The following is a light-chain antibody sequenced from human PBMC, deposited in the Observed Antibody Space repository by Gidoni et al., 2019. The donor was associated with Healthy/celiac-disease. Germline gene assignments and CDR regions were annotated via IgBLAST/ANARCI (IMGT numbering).Light chain of an antibody. Sequence: SYELTQQPSVSVAPGQTASMTCSGDELGDKYACWYQQKPGQAPVLVIYQASKRPSGIPERFSCSNSGNTATLTISGTQAMDEADYYCQAWDSSTEVFGGGTKLTVL. CDR3: QAWDSSTEV. J-gene: IGLJ2*01. CDR1: ELGDKY. V-gene: IGLV3-1*01. CDR2: QAS.